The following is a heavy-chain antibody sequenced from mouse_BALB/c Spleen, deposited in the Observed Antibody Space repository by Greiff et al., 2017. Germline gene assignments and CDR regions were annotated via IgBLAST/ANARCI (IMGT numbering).Heavy chain of an antibody. D-gene: IGHD1-1*01. CDR2: INPSTGYT. Sequence: VQLQQSGAELAKPGASVKMSCKASGYTFTSYWMHWVKQRPGQGLEWIGYINPSTGYTEYNQKFKDKATLTADKSSSTAYMQLSSLTSEDSAVYYCASGGSGDYWGQGTTLTVSS. J-gene: IGHJ2*01. CDR3: ASGGSGDY. CDR1: GYTFTSYW. V-gene: IGHV1-7*01.